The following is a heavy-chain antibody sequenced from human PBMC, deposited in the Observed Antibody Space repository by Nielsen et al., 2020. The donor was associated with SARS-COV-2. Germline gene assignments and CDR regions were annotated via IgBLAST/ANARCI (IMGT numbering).Heavy chain of an antibody. J-gene: IGHJ4*02. Sequence: GESLKISCAASGFTFSSYAMNWVRQAPGKGLEWVSYISSSGSTIYYADSVKGRFTISRDNAKNSLYLQMNSLRAEDTAVYYCARVLLEHGGRYFDYWGQGTLVTVSS. CDR1: GFTFSSYA. CDR2: ISSSGSTI. D-gene: IGHD4-23*01. CDR3: ARVLLEHGGRYFDY. V-gene: IGHV3-48*03.